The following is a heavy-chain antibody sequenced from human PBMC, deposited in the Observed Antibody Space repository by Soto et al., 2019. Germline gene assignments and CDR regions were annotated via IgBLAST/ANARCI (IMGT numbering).Heavy chain of an antibody. J-gene: IGHJ4*02. D-gene: IGHD6-19*01. V-gene: IGHV4-39*01. CDR1: GGSISSTSYY. CDR3: ARQVVDGTVAGTGSFDY. CDR2: FYYSGST. Sequence: SETLSLTCTVSGGSISSTSYYWVWIRQPPGKGLEWIGSFYYSGSTYYNPSLKSRVTVSVDTSENQFSLKLSSVTAADKAVYYCARQVVDGTVAGTGSFDYWGQGTLVTVSS.